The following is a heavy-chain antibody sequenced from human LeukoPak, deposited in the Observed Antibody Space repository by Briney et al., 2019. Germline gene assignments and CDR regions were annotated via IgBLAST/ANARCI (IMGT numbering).Heavy chain of an antibody. Sequence: SSQTLSLTCTVSGGSISSGSYYWSWIRQPAGKGLEWIGRTYTSGSTNYNPSLKSRVTISVDTSKNQFSLKLSSVTAADTAVYYCARVVAYDFWSGYGDVWGKGTTVTVSS. CDR1: GGSISSGSYY. CDR3: ARVVAYDFWSGYGDV. V-gene: IGHV4-61*02. D-gene: IGHD3-3*01. J-gene: IGHJ6*04. CDR2: TYTSGST.